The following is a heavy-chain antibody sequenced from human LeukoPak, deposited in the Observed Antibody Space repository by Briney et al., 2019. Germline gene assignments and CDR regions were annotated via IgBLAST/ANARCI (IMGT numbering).Heavy chain of an antibody. CDR1: GYTFTSYG. CDR2: ISAYNGNT. CDR3: ASISGSYSVGYFDY. J-gene: IGHJ4*02. D-gene: IGHD1-26*01. Sequence: ASVKVSCKASGYTFTSYGISWVRQAPGQGLEWMGWISAYNGNTNYAQKFQGRVTITADKSTSTAYMELSSLRSEDTAVYYCASISGSYSVGYFDYWGQGTLVTVSS. V-gene: IGHV1-18*01.